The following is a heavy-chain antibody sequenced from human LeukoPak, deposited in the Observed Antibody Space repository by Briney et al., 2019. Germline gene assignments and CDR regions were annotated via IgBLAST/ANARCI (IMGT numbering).Heavy chain of an antibody. CDR1: GLTFRDYP. V-gene: IGHV3-11*05. CDR2: IADNNAFT. CDR3: ARDFAADKRAMGV. D-gene: IGHD6-13*01. Sequence: GGSLRLSCVGTGLTFRDYPKSWLRQAPGKGLEWLSFIADNNAFTKYADSVKGLFTISRDNAKNSLYLQMNSLRAEDTAVYYCARDFAADKRAMGVWAERPTVSVSS. J-gene: IGHJ6*01.